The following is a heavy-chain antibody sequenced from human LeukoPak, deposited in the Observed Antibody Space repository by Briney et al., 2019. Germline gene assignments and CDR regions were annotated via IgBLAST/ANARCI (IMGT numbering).Heavy chain of an antibody. Sequence: GGSLRLSYAASGFTFSSYGMHWVRQAPGKGLEWVAFIRYDGNNKYCADSVKGRFTISRDNSKNTLYLQMNSLRAEDTAVYYCANRVMVTSGFDYWGQGTLVTVSS. D-gene: IGHD3-16*01. CDR1: GFTFSSYG. CDR2: IRYDGNNK. V-gene: IGHV3-30*02. J-gene: IGHJ4*02. CDR3: ANRVMVTSGFDY.